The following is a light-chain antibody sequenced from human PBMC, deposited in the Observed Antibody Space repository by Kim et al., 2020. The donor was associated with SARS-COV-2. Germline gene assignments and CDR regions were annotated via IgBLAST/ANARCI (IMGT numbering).Light chain of an antibody. CDR2: QDS. V-gene: IGLV3-1*01. Sequence: SYELTQPPSVSVSPGQTASITCSGDKLGEKYACWYQQKPGQSPVLVIYQDSKRPSGIPERFSGSNSGNTATLTISGTQAMDEADYHCQAWDSSVVVVGGG. J-gene: IGLJ2*01. CDR1: KLGEKY. CDR3: QAWDSSVVV.